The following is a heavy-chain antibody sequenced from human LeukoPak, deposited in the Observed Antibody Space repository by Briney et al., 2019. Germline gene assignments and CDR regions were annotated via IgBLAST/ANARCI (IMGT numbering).Heavy chain of an antibody. CDR3: ASPAAGTNFDC. CDR2: ISSSSSYT. V-gene: IGHV3-11*03. Sequence: GGSLRLSCAASGFTFSDYYMSWIRQAPGKGLEWISYISSSSSYTNYAGSVKGRFTISRDNAKNSLYLQMNSLRAEDTAVYYCASPAAGTNFDCWGQGTLVTVSS. CDR1: GFTFSDYY. J-gene: IGHJ4*02. D-gene: IGHD6-13*01.